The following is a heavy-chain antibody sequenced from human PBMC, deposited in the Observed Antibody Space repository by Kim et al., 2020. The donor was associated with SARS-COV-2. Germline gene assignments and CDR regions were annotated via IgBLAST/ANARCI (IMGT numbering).Heavy chain of an antibody. Sequence: GGSLRLSCAASGFTFSSYSMNWVRQAPGKGLEWVSSISSSSSYIYYADSVKGRFTISRDNAKNSLYLQMNSLRAEDTAVYYCASCIQSGLEYYFDYWGQGTLVTVSS. V-gene: IGHV3-21*01. CDR2: ISSSSSYI. CDR1: GFTFSSYS. J-gene: IGHJ4*02. CDR3: ASCIQSGLEYYFDY. D-gene: IGHD3-10*01.